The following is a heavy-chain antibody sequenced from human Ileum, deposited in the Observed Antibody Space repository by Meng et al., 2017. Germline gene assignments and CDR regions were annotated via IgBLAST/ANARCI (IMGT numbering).Heavy chain of an antibody. CDR1: GGSFSGYY. Sequence: QVQLQQWGAGLLKPSETRSRTCAANGGSFSGYYWSWIRQPPGKGLEWIGEISHSGSTHYNPSLKSRLTISVDTSNNQFSLKLNSVTAADTAVYYCARGGVAARLGTWGQGALVTVSS. D-gene: IGHD6-6*01. CDR2: ISHSGST. J-gene: IGHJ4*02. CDR3: ARGGVAARLGT. V-gene: IGHV4-34*02.